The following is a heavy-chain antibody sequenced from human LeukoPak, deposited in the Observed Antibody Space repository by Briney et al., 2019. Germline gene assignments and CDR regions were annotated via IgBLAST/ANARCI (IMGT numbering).Heavy chain of an antibody. D-gene: IGHD2-2*01. Sequence: ASVKVSCKASGYTFTGYYMHWVRQAPGQGLEWMGWINPNSGGTNYAQKFQGRVTMTRDTSISTAYMELSRLRSDDTAVYYCARDAYCSSTSCLYYFDYWGQGTLVTVSS. CDR2: INPNSGGT. CDR1: GYTFTGYY. J-gene: IGHJ4*02. V-gene: IGHV1-2*02. CDR3: ARDAYCSSTSCLYYFDY.